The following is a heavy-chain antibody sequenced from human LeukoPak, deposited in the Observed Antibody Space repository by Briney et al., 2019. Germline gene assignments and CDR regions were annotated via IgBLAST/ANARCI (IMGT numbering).Heavy chain of an antibody. CDR2: ISAYNGNT. V-gene: IGHV1-18*01. CDR3: ARVGSSWSDY. J-gene: IGHJ4*02. CDR1: GYTFTSYG. Sequence: ASVKVSCKPSGYTFTSYGISWVRQAHGQGLEWMGWISAYNGNTNYAQKLQGRVTMTTDTSTSTAYMDLRSLRADDTAVYYCARVGSSWSDYWGQGTLVTVSS. D-gene: IGHD6-13*01.